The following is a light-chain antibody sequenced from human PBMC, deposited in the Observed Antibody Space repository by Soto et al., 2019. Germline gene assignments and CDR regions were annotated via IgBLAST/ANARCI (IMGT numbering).Light chain of an antibody. Sequence: EIVLTQSPGTLSLSPGERAALSYRASQSVSSSTSLAWYQQKTGQAPRLLIYGASSRAVGVPDRFSGSGSGTDFTLTISRLEPEDFAVYYCQQYGDSPLTFGGGTKVE. J-gene: IGKJ4*01. V-gene: IGKV3-20*01. CDR1: QSVSSSTS. CDR3: QQYGDSPLT. CDR2: GAS.